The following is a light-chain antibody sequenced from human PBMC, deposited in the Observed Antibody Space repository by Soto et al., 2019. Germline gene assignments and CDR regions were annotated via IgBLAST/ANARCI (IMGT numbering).Light chain of an antibody. CDR1: SSNIGSNF. V-gene: IGLV1-47*01. Sequence: QSVLTQPPSASGTPGQRVTISCSESSSNIGSNFVYWYQQFPGAAPKLLIYRNNQRPSGVPDRFSGSKSGTSASLAISGLRSDDEADYFCAAWDDSLSGVLFGGGTKLTVL. CDR2: RNN. J-gene: IGLJ2*01. CDR3: AAWDDSLSGVL.